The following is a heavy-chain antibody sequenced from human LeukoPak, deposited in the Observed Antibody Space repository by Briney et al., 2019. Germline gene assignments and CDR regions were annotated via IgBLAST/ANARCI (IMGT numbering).Heavy chain of an antibody. J-gene: IGHJ4*02. CDR2: IYWDDDK. D-gene: IGHD3-10*01. Sequence: SGPTLVNPTQTLTLTCTFSGFSLSTSGVGVGWIRQPPGKALEWLALIYWDDDKRYSPSLKSRLTITKDTSKNQVVLTMTSMDPVDTATYYCAHGLLWFGELSSYYFDYWGQGTLVTVSS. V-gene: IGHV2-5*02. CDR3: AHGLLWFGELSSYYFDY. CDR1: GFSLSTSGVG.